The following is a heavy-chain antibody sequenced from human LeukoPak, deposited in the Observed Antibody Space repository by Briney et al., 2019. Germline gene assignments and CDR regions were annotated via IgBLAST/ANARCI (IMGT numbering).Heavy chain of an antibody. Sequence: KTGGSLRLSCAASGFTFSSYSMNWVRQAPGKGLEWVSSISSSSSYIYYADSVKGRFTISRDNAKNSLYLQMNSLRAGDTAVYYCARDAQWLVPEGYYYYMDVWGKGITVTVAS. V-gene: IGHV3-21*06. D-gene: IGHD6-19*01. CDR1: GFTFSSYS. CDR3: ARDAQWLVPEGYYYYMDV. CDR2: ISSSSSYI. J-gene: IGHJ6*03.